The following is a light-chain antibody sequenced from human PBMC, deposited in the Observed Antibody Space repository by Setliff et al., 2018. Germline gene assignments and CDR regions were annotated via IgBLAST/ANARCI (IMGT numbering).Light chain of an antibody. J-gene: IGLJ1*01. CDR1: SSDVGGYKY. Sequence: QSALTQPPSASGSPGQSVTISCTGTSSDVGGYKYVSWFQQYPGKAPKLMIYEVTKRPSGVPDCFSGSKSGNTASLTVSVLQAEDEADYYCTSYAGSNNYVFGTGTKGTVL. CDR2: EVT. CDR3: TSYAGSNNYV. V-gene: IGLV2-8*01.